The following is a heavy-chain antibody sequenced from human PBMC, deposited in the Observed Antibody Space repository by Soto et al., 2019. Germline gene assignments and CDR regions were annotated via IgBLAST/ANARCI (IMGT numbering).Heavy chain of an antibody. V-gene: IGHV3-74*01. J-gene: IGHJ4*02. CDR1: GFTFSSYW. D-gene: IGHD2-21*02. CDR2: VNSDESTT. CDR3: VCFECGRTAVVTAMEANGY. Sequence: GGSLRLSCAASGFTFSSYWMHWVRQGPGKGLVWVSRVNSDESTTSYADPVKGRFTISRDNAMNTLYLQMSSLRVEDTALYYCVCFECGRTAVVTAMEANGYWGQGTLVTVSS.